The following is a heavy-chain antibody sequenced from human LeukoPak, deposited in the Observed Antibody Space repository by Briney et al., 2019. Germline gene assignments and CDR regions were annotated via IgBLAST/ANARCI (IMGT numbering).Heavy chain of an antibody. J-gene: IGHJ3*02. CDR2: ISAYNGNT. CDR3: ARDLLWFGELLFDDAFDI. D-gene: IGHD3-10*01. Sequence: ASVKVSCKASGYTFTSYGISWVRQAPGQGLEWMGWISAYNGNTNYAQKLQGRVTMTTDTSTSTAYMELRSLRSDDTAVYYCARDLLWFGELLFDDAFDIWGQGTMVTVSS. V-gene: IGHV1-18*01. CDR1: GYTFTSYG.